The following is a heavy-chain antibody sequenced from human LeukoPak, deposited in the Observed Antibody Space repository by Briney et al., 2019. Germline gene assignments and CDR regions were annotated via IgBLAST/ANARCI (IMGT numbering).Heavy chain of an antibody. V-gene: IGHV4-39*07. J-gene: IGHJ5*02. D-gene: IGHD2-2*01. CDR1: GGSISSSSYY. CDR2: IYYSGST. CDR3: ARDRGYQLLSLGWFDP. Sequence: SETLSLTCTVSGGSISSSSYYWGWIRQPPGKGLEWIGSIYYSGSTYYNPSLKSRVTISVDTSKNQFSLKLSSVTAADTAVYYCARDRGYQLLSLGWFDPWGQGTLVTVSS.